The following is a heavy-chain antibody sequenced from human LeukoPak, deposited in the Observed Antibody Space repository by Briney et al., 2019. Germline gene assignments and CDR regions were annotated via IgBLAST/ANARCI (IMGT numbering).Heavy chain of an antibody. Sequence: GASVKVSCKVSGYTFTSYGISWVPQAPGQGLEWMGWISAYNGNTNYAQKLQGRATMTTDTSTGTAYMELRSLRSDDTAVYYCARVASSWYSAAFDIWGQGTMVTVSS. D-gene: IGHD6-13*01. CDR2: ISAYNGNT. CDR3: ARVASSWYSAAFDI. CDR1: GYTFTSYG. J-gene: IGHJ3*02. V-gene: IGHV1-18*01.